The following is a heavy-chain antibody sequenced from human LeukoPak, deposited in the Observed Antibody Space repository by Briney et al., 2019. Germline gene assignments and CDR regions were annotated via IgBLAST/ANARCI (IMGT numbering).Heavy chain of an antibody. CDR3: ARDQDGGSHRHAFDI. CDR2: IYHTGSN. D-gene: IGHD3-16*01. Sequence: PSENLSHTGTDPGGTRRRAEKNRNWNRQTPRKAQERKVKIYHTGSNNYKVSLKSRVTISLDPSENRFYLRLTSMTAADTAIYYCARDQDGGSHRHAFDIWGQGTMVTVSS. CDR1: GGTRRRAEKN. V-gene: IGHV4-61*08. J-gene: IGHJ3*02.